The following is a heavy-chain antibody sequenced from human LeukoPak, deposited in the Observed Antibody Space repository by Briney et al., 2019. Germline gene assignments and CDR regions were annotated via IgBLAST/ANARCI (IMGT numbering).Heavy chain of an antibody. CDR1: GGSLSSSSYY. Sequence: SETLSLTCTVSGGSLSSSSYYWGWIRQPPGKGLGWIGGIYYSGRTYYNPSLKSGVTIFVNTTKNQSSLKLSSVTGADTAVYYCSRLPHHGDYGKYFDYWGQGTLVAVSS. V-gene: IGHV4-39*01. CDR2: IYYSGRT. D-gene: IGHD4-17*01. J-gene: IGHJ4*02. CDR3: SRLPHHGDYGKYFDY.